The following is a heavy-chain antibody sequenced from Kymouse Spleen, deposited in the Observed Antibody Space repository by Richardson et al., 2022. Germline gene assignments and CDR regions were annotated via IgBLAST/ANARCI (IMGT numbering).Heavy chain of an antibody. V-gene: IGHV3-53*01. CDR3: ARGPNWNQGFDAFDI. D-gene: IGHD1-1*01. CDR1: GFTVSSNY. Sequence: EVQLVESGGGLIQPGGSLRLSCAASGFTVSSNYMSWVRQAPGKGLEWVSVIYSGGSTYYADSVKGRFTISRDNSKNTLYLQMNSLRAEDTAVYYCARGPNWNQGFDAFDIWGQGTMVTVSS. CDR2: IYSGGST. J-gene: IGHJ3*02.